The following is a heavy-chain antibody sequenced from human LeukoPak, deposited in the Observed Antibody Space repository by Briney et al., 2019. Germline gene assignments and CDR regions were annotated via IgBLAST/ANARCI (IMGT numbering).Heavy chain of an antibody. CDR1: GYTFTSYG. J-gene: IGHJ6*03. CDR3: AREEAVAGTNYYYYMDV. CDR2: ISAYNGNT. D-gene: IGHD6-19*01. Sequence: ASVKVSCKASGYTFTSYGISWVRQAPGQGLEWMGWISAYNGNTNYAQKLQGRVTMTTDTSTSTAYMELRSLRSDDTAVYYCAREEAVAGTNYYYYMDVWGKGPRSPSP. V-gene: IGHV1-18*01.